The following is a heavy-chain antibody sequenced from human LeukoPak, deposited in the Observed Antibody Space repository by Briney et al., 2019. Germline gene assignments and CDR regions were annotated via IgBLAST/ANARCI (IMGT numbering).Heavy chain of an antibody. Sequence: SETLSLTCTVSGGSISSGGYYWSWIRQHPGKGLEWIGYIYYSGSTYYNPSLKSRVTISVDTCKNQFSLKLSSVTAADTAVYYCARGNSGSYYGFDYWGQGTLVTVSS. CDR1: GGSISSGGYY. CDR3: ARGNSGSYYGFDY. J-gene: IGHJ4*02. V-gene: IGHV4-31*03. CDR2: IYYSGST. D-gene: IGHD1-26*01.